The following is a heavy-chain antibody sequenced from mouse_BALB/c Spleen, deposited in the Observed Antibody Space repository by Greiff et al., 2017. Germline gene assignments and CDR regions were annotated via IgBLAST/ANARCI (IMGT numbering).Heavy chain of an antibody. J-gene: IGHJ2*01. CDR1: GYTFTSYY. V-gene: IGHV1S81*02. D-gene: IGHD2-10*02. CDR2: INPSNGGT. Sequence: LVESGAELVKPGASVKLSCKASGYTFTSYYMYWVKQRPGQGLEWIGEINPSNGGTNFNEKFKSKATLTVDKSSSTAYMQLSSLTSEDSAVYYCTRSGYGNYYFDYWGQGTTLTVSS. CDR3: TRSGYGNYYFDY.